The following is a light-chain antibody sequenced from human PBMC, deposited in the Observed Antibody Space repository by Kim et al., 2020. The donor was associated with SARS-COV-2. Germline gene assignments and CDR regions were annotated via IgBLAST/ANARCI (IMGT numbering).Light chain of an antibody. V-gene: IGLV2-11*01. J-gene: IGLJ2*01. CDR3: CSYAGSYTEV. CDR2: DVT. Sequence: GQSVTISCTGTSSDVGGYNYVTWYQQHPGKAPKLMIYDVTKRPSGVPDRFSGSKSGNTASLTISGLRGEDEADYYCCSYAGSYTEVFGGGTQLTVL. CDR1: SSDVGGYNY.